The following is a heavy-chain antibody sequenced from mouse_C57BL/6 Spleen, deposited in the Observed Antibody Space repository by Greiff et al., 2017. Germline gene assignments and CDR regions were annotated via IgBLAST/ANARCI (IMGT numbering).Heavy chain of an antibody. V-gene: IGHV1-82*01. CDR1: GYAFSSSW. D-gene: IGHD2-2*01. Sequence: QVQLQQSGPELVKPGASVKISCKASGYAFSSSWMNWVKQRPGKGLEWIGRIYPGDGDTNYNGKFKGKATLTADKSSSTSYMQLSSLTSGDSAVYFCARGGVYGYDERAWFAYWGQGTLVTVSA. J-gene: IGHJ3*01. CDR3: ARGGVYGYDERAWFAY. CDR2: IYPGDGDT.